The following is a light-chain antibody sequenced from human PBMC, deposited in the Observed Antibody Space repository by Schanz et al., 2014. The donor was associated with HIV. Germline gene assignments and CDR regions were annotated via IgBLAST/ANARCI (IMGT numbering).Light chain of an antibody. V-gene: IGKV3D-15*01. CDR3: QQYNDWPPIT. CDR2: ATS. Sequence: EIVMTQSPATLSVSPGERATLSCRASQSVSSNLAWYQQKPGQAPRLVIYATSTRAAGIPDRFSGTGSGTEFTLTVSSLQSEDFAVYYCQQYNDWPPITFGQGTRLEIK. J-gene: IGKJ5*01. CDR1: QSVSSN.